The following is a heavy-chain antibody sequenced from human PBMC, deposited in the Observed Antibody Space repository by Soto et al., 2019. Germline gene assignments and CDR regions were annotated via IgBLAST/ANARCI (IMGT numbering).Heavy chain of an antibody. CDR3: ENKDYDSSEYYYYGMDV. CDR2: IIPILGIA. V-gene: IGHV1-69*02. J-gene: IGHJ6*02. CDR1: GGTFSSYI. D-gene: IGHD3-22*01. Sequence: QVQLVQSGAEVKKPGSSVKVSCKASGGTFSSYIISWVRQAPGQGLEWMGRIIPILGIANYAQKFQGRVTITADKSTSTAYRERSSLRSEDTAVYYCENKDYDSSEYYYYGMDVGGQGTTVTVSS.